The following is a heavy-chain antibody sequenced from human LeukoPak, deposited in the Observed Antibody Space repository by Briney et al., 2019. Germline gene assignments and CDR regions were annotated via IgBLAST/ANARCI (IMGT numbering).Heavy chain of an antibody. J-gene: IGHJ4*02. V-gene: IGHV1-2*02. CDR2: INPYSGDT. CDR3: FSDDSSGNFDT. Sequence: ASVTVSCKASGYNFIYYYIHWLGQAPGQGLEGMGWINPYSGDTNYARKFQGRVTMTRDKSITTAYMELTGLTSDDTSVYSCFSDDSSGNFDTWGQGTLVTVSS. CDR1: GYNFIYYY. D-gene: IGHD3-22*01.